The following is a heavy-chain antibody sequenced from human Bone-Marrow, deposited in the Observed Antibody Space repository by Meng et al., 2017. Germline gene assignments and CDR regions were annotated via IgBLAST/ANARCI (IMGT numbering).Heavy chain of an antibody. V-gene: IGHV3-20*04. J-gene: IGHJ4*02. CDR1: GFTFSSYG. CDR3: ASKGTSSSYDY. Sequence: GGSLRLSCAASGFTFSSYGMTWVRQTPGKGLEWVSGINWNGGSTGYADSVKGRFTISRDNAKNSLYLQMNSLRAEDTALYYCASKGTSSSYDYWGQGTLVTVSS. D-gene: IGHD6-13*01. CDR2: INWNGGST.